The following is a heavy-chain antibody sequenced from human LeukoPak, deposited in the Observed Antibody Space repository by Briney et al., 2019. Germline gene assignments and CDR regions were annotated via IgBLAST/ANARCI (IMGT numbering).Heavy chain of an antibody. Sequence: ASVKVSCKASGYTFINYGISWVRQAPGQGLEWMGWISAYNGNANYAQKLQGRVTMTTDTSTSTAYMELRSLRSDDTAVYYCARDVYSIAAAGTFDYWGQGTLVTVSS. CDR1: GYTFINYG. CDR3: ARDVYSIAAAGTFDY. J-gene: IGHJ4*02. V-gene: IGHV1-18*01. D-gene: IGHD6-13*01. CDR2: ISAYNGNA.